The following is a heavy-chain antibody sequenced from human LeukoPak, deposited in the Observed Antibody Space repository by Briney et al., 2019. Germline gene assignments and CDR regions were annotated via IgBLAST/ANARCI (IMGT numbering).Heavy chain of an antibody. CDR1: GFTFSNFW. V-gene: IGHV3-74*01. CDR2: INTDGSST. D-gene: IGHD2-21*02. CDR3: AMSLAYCGGDCTGSDY. J-gene: IGHJ4*02. Sequence: GGSLRLSCAASGFTFSNFWMHWVRQAPGKGLVWVSRINTDGSSTNYADSVKGRFTISRDNAKNTLYLQMNSLRAEDTAVYYCAMSLAYCGGDCTGSDYWGQGTLVTVSS.